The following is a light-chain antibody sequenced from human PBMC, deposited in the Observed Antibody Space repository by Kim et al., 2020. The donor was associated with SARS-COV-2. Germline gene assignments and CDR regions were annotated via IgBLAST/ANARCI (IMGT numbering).Light chain of an antibody. CDR1: SSDVGGYNY. CDR3: SSYTGRNTLV. CDR2: EVY. Sequence: GQSVTISCTGSSSDVGGYNYVSWYQQHPGKAPRLVIYEVYKRPSGVPDRFSGSKSGNAASLTVSGLRPEDEADYYCSSYTGRNTLVFGTGTKVTVL. J-gene: IGLJ1*01. V-gene: IGLV2-8*01.